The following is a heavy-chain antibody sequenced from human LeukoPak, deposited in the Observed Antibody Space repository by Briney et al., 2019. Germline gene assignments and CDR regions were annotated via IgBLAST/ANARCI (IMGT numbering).Heavy chain of an antibody. V-gene: IGHV3-23*01. D-gene: IGHD3-10*02. J-gene: IGHJ6*04. Sequence: GGSLRLSCAASGFTFSNFGMNWVRQAPGKGLQWVSGIGPGGGNKYYADSLKGRFTISRDNPKNTLYLQMNSLRAEDTAVYYCAELGITMIGGVWGKGTTVTISS. CDR3: AELGITMIGGV. CDR2: IGPGGGNK. CDR1: GFTFSNFG.